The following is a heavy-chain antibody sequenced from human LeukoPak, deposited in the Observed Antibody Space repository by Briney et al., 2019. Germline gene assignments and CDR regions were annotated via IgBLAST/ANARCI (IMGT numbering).Heavy chain of an antibody. J-gene: IGHJ6*02. V-gene: IGHV1-24*01. Sequence: GASVKVSCKVSGYTLTELSMHWVRRAPGKGLERMGGFDPEDGETIYAQKFQGRVTMTEDTSTDTAYMELSSLRSEDTAVYYCATGCSSTSCYGYYYYYYGMDVWGQGTTVTVSS. CDR1: GYTLTELS. CDR3: ATGCSSTSCYGYYYYYYGMDV. CDR2: FDPEDGET. D-gene: IGHD2-2*01.